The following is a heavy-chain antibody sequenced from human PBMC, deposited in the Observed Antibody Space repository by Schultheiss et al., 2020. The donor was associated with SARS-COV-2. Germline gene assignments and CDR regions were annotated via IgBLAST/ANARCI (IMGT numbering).Heavy chain of an antibody. CDR2: IYYSGST. D-gene: IGHD1-26*01. CDR3: ARDQSGSYFYYYGMDV. CDR1: GGSFSGYY. J-gene: IGHJ6*02. V-gene: IGHV4-59*01. Sequence: SETLSLTCAVYGGSFSGYYWSWIRQPPGKVLEWIGYIYYSGSTNYNPSLKSRVTISVDTSKNQFSLKLSSVTAADTAVYYCARDQSGSYFYYYGMDVWGQGTTVTVSS.